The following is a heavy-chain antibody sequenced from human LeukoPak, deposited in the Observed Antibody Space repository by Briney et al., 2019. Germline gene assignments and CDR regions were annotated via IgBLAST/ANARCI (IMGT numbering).Heavy chain of an antibody. V-gene: IGHV3-7*01. J-gene: IGHJ6*03. CDR3: ARLLSNYYYYYMDV. D-gene: IGHD2/OR15-2a*01. CDR2: IKQDGSEE. Sequence: GGSLRLSCAASGFTFSSYWMSWVRQAPGKGLEWVANIKQDGSEEYYVDSVKGRFTISRDNAKNSLYLQMNSLKAEDTAVYYCARLLSNYYYYYMDVWGKGTTVTVSS. CDR1: GFTFSSYW.